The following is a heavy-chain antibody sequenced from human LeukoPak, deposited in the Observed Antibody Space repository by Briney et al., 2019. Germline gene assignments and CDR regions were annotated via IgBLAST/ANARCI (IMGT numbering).Heavy chain of an antibody. D-gene: IGHD2-2*02. CDR1: FPVTNGFH. CDR3: AKGIPFDF. CDR2: VHHTGTT. V-gene: IGHV4-38-2*02. Sequence: SETLSLTCSVSFPVTNGFHWAWIRQPPGKGLEFMGYVHHTGTTYYNPSLNSRVTISVDTSKYQFSLRLTSVTAAATAVYFCAKGIPFDFWGQGRLVTVSS. J-gene: IGHJ4*02.